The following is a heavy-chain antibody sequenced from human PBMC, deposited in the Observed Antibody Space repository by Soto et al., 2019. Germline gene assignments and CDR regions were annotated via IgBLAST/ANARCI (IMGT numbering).Heavy chain of an antibody. J-gene: IGHJ1*01. CDR1: GYIFTAYS. CDR2: VNPSGGST. D-gene: IGHD2-15*01. CDR3: AREENCSDGICYSEYFQR. Sequence: QVQLVQSGAEVKKPEASVKVSCKASGYIFTAYSMHWVRQAPGQGLEWMGVVNPSGGSTNYAQKFQGRITMTRDTSTSTVYMDLSSLTSEDTAVYYCAREENCSDGICYSEYFQRWGQGTLGTVSS. V-gene: IGHV1-46*01.